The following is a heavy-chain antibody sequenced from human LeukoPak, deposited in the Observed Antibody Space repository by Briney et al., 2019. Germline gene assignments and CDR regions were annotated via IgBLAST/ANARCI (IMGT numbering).Heavy chain of an antibody. CDR1: GFTFSSYA. J-gene: IGHJ4*02. CDR2: ISSNGGTT. Sequence: GGSLRLSCSASGFTFSSYAMHWVRQAPGKGLEYVSAISSNGGTTYYADSVKGRFTISRDNSKNTLYLQMNSLRAEDTAVYYCARASLYGSGSYYSDYWGQGTLVTVSS. CDR3: ARASLYGSGSYYSDY. D-gene: IGHD3-10*01. V-gene: IGHV3-64*04.